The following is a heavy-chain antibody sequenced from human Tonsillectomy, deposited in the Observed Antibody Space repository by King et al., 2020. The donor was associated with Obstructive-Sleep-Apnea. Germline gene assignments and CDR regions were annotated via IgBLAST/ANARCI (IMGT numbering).Heavy chain of an antibody. CDR3: AKDHSGGDPWYFDL. V-gene: IGHV3-30*18. CDR1: GFIFNYYG. D-gene: IGHD4-17*01. Sequence: VQLVESGGGVVQPGRSLRLSCAASGFIFNYYGMHWVRQAPGKGLEWVAVISHDGNNKYYADSVKGRFTISRDNSKNTLYPQMNSLRAEDTAVYYCAKDHSGGDPWYFDLWGRGTLVTVSS. CDR2: ISHDGNNK. J-gene: IGHJ2*01.